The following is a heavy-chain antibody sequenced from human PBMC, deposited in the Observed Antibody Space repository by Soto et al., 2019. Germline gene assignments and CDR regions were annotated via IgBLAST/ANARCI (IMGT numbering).Heavy chain of an antibody. CDR1: GGYISSGGYY. V-gene: IGHV4-31*03. CDR2: IYYSGST. D-gene: IGHD3-9*01. J-gene: IGHJ6*02. CDR3: ARDTLRDDILTGYSRGMDV. Sequence: SETLSLTCTVSGGYISSGGYYWSWIRQHPGKGLEWIGYIYYSGSTYYNPSLKSRVTISVDTSKNQFSLKLSSVTAADTAVYYCARDTLRDDILTGYSRGMDVWGQGTTVTVSS.